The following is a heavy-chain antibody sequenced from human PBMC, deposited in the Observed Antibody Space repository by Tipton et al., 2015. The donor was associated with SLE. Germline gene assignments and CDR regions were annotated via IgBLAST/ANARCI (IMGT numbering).Heavy chain of an antibody. D-gene: IGHD3-22*01. Sequence: TLSLTCTVSGGSISSRRYYWGWIRQPPGKGLEWIGSIYYSGSTYYNPSLKSRVTISVDTSKNQFSLKLRSVTAADTAVYYCARVDYYDSSGYYSDDAFDIWGQGTMVTVSS. CDR2: IYYSGST. V-gene: IGHV4-39*07. CDR1: GGSISSRRYY. CDR3: ARVDYYDSSGYYSDDAFDI. J-gene: IGHJ3*02.